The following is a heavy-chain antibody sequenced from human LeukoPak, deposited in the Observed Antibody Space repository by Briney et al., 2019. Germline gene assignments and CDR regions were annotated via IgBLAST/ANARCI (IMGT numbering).Heavy chain of an antibody. Sequence: ATVKISCKVSGYTFTDYYMHWVQQAPGKGLEWMGLVDPEDGETIYAEKFQGRVTITADTSTDTAHMELSSLRSEDTAVYYCATAKQWLVPVFDYWGQGTLVTVSS. V-gene: IGHV1-69-2*01. J-gene: IGHJ4*02. D-gene: IGHD6-19*01. CDR1: GYTFTDYY. CDR2: VDPEDGET. CDR3: ATAKQWLVPVFDY.